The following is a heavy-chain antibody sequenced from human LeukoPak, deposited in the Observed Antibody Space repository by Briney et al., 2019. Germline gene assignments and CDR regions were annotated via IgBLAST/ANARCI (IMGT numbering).Heavy chain of an antibody. CDR1: GFTFSSYG. J-gene: IGHJ4*02. D-gene: IGHD6-19*01. CDR2: ISGSGGST. CDR3: AKVELQWLVLYYFDY. Sequence: HAGGSLRLSCAASGFTFSSYGMSWVRQAPGKGLEWVSAISGSGGSTYYADSVKGRFTISRDNSKNTLYLQMNSLRAEDTAAYYCAKVELQWLVLYYFDYWGQGTLVTVSS. V-gene: IGHV3-23*01.